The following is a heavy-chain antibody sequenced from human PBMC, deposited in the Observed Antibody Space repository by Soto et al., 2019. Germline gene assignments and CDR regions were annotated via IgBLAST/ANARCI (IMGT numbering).Heavy chain of an antibody. V-gene: IGHV3-74*01. CDR3: ATSRTFDY. Sequence: EVPLVESGGGLVQPGGSLRLSCAASGFTFSSYWMHWVRQAPGKGLVWVSHINTDGTTTAYADSVKGRFTISRDNAKNTVYLQMNSLRAEDTAVYYCATSRTFDYWGQGTLVTVSS. CDR2: INTDGTTT. CDR1: GFTFSSYW. D-gene: IGHD6-13*01. J-gene: IGHJ4*02.